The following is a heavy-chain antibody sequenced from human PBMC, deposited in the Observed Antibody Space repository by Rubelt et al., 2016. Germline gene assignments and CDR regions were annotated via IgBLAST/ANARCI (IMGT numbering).Heavy chain of an antibody. V-gene: IGHV4-59*01. J-gene: IGHJ4*02. CDR3: ARDPIGDGYNFFDF. CDR1: GGSINSYY. CDR2: IYYSGST. D-gene: IGHD5-24*01. Sequence: QVQLQESGPGLVKPSETLSLTCTVSGGSINSYYLSWIRRPPGKGLEWIGYIYYSGSTTYNPSLKSRVTISVDTSKNQISLKLTSVTAADTAIYYCARDPIGDGYNFFDFWGQGTLVTVSA.